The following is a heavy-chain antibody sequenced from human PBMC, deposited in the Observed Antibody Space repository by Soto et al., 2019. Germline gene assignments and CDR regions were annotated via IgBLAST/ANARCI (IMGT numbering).Heavy chain of an antibody. CDR3: AKNPGYYYDSTGYHFDY. V-gene: IGHV3-23*01. Sequence: PSETLSLTCTVSGDSISPYYWSLIRQAPGKGLEWVSAISGSGGSTYYADSVKGRFTISRDNSKNTLYLQMNSLRAEDTAVYYCAKNPGYYYDSTGYHFDYWGQGTLVTVSS. CDR1: GDSISPYY. D-gene: IGHD3-22*01. CDR2: ISGSGGST. J-gene: IGHJ4*02.